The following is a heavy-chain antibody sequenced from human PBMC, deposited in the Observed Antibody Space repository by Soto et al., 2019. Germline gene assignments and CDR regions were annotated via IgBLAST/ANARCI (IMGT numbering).Heavy chain of an antibody. CDR2: INPILSMS. J-gene: IGHJ4*02. CDR3: ASSYGSGYRAFDY. Sequence: QVQLVQSGAEVKRPGSSVKVSCKASGDTFTFYSINWVRQAPGLGLEWMGRINPILSMSNYAQRFQGRVKXTXDXXSSTAYMERGSLRSEDTATYYCASSYGSGYRAFDYWGQGALVTVSS. CDR1: GDTFTFYS. D-gene: IGHD3-10*01. V-gene: IGHV1-69*02.